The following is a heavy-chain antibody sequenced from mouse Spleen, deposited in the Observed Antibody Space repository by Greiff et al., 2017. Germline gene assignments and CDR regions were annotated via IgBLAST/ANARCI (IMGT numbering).Heavy chain of an antibody. CDR1: GFSLTSYG. CDR3: ASGGTEFAY. Sequence: VKLQQSGPGLVAPSQSLSITCTVSGFSLTSYGVDWVRQSPGKGLEWLGVIWGGGSTNYNSALKSRLSISKDNSKSQVFLKMNSLQTDDTAMYYCASGGTEFAYWGQGTLVTVSA. V-gene: IGHV2-6*01. D-gene: IGHD4-1*01. CDR2: IWGGGST. J-gene: IGHJ3*01.